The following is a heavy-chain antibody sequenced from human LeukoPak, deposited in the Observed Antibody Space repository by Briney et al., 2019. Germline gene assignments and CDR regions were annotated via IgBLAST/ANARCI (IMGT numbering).Heavy chain of an antibody. J-gene: IGHJ4*02. CDR2: IFHSGST. Sequence: SETLSLTRAVSGGSISSSNWWSWVRQPPGKGLEWIGEIFHSGSTNHNPSLKSRVTMSLDKSKNQFSLKLYSVTAADTAVYYCARDLSTMDGRTMGGYWGQGTLVTVSS. D-gene: IGHD1-26*01. V-gene: IGHV4-4*02. CDR1: GGSISSSNW. CDR3: ARDLSTMDGRTMGGY.